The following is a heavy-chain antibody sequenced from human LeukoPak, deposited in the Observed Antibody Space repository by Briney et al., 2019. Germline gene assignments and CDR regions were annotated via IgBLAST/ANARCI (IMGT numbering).Heavy chain of an antibody. J-gene: IGHJ4*02. CDR3: ARPGQSSWWIYFNY. CDR2: IHSSGST. V-gene: IGHV4-4*09. CDR1: GGSSSSYY. D-gene: IGHD2-15*01. Sequence: SETLSLTCSASGGSSSSYYWTWIRQPPGKGLEWIGNIHSSGSTDYSPSLKSRVTMSIDTSKNQFSLRLSSVTAADTAVYYCARPGQSSWWIYFNYWGQGTLVTVSA.